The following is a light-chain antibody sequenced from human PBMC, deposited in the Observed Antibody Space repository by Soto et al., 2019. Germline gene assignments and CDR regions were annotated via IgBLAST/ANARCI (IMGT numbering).Light chain of an antibody. CDR1: QSVSSSY. J-gene: IGKJ4*01. V-gene: IGKV3-20*01. CDR3: QQFSSYPLT. Sequence: EIVLTQSPATLSVSLGDSATLSCRASQSVSSSYLAWYQQKPGQAPRLLIYGASSRATGIPDRFSGSGSGTDFTLTISRLEPEDFAVYYCQQFSSYPLTFGGGTKVDIK. CDR2: GAS.